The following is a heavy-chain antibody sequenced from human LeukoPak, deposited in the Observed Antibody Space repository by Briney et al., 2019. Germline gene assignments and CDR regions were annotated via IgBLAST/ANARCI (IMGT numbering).Heavy chain of an antibody. CDR3: AREDYGDYVDAFDI. CDR2: IYTSGST. J-gene: IGHJ3*02. CDR1: GGSISICY. V-gene: IGHV4-4*07. D-gene: IGHD4-17*01. Sequence: PSESLSLTCTVPGGSISICYWCRIRAPAGKGLEWIGRIYTSGSTHDNPSLKSRVTMSVDTSKNQFSLELSSVTAADTAVYYCAREDYGDYVDAFDIWGQGTMVTVSS.